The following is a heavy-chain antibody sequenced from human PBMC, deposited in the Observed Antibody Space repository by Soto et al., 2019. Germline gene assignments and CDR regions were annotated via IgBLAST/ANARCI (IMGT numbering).Heavy chain of an antibody. CDR2: ISAYNGNT. J-gene: IGHJ6*02. D-gene: IGHD2-15*01. V-gene: IGHV1-18*01. CDR1: GYTFTSYG. Sequence: AASVKVSCKASGYTFTSYGISWVRQAPGQGLEWMGWISAYNGNTNYAQKLQGRVTMTTDTSTSTAYMELRSLRSDDTAVYYCASGIVVVVAATYYYGMDVWGQGTTVTVSS. CDR3: ASGIVVVVAATYYYGMDV.